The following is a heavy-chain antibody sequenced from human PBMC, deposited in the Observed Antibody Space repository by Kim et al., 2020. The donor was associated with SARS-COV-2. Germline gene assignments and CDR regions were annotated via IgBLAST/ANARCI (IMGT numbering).Heavy chain of an antibody. V-gene: IGHV3-7*03. CDR3: AGTTGVYAFDM. Sequence: EKYYVDSVKGRFTIPRDNAKNSLYLQMNSLRAEDTAVYYCAGTTGVYAFDMWGQGTMVTVSS. J-gene: IGHJ3*02. D-gene: IGHD4-17*01. CDR2: EK.